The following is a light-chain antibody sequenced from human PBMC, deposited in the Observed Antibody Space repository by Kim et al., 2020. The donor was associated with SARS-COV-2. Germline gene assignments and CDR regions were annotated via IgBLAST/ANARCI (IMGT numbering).Light chain of an antibody. V-gene: IGLV2-14*04. CDR3: GSHTSTSSLRV. CDR2: DVS. J-gene: IGLJ2*01. Sequence: ITISCTGTRSDVGSYNYVSCYQQHPGKVPKLMIYDVSKRPSGVSNRFSGSKSGNTASLTISGLQAEDEADYFCGSHTSTSSLRVFGGGTQLTVL. CDR1: RSDVGSYNY.